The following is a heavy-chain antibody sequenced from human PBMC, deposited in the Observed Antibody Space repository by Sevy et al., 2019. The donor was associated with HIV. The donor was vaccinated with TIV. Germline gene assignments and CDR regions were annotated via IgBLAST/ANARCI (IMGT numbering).Heavy chain of an antibody. CDR2: FDPEDDER. D-gene: IGHD3-22*01. J-gene: IGHJ4*02. V-gene: IGHV1-24*01. CDR1: GYTLTAFA. CDR3: ATTKDYYDSSTYPVDY. Sequence: ASVKVSCKVSGYTLTAFAMLWVRQAPGKGLEWMGTFDPEDDERIYAQKFQGRVSMTEDTSADTAYMELSSLRSEDTAIYYCATTKDYYDSSTYPVDYWGQGTLVTVSS.